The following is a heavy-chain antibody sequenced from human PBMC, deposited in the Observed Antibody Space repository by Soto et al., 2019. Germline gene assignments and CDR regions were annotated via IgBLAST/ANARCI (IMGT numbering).Heavy chain of an antibody. CDR1: GGSISGYY. J-gene: IGHJ6*02. CDR2: IYTSGST. D-gene: IGHD3-10*01. Sequence: SETLSLTCTVSGGSISGYYWSWIRQPAGKGLEWIGRIYTSGSTNYNPSLKSRATMSVDTSKNQFSLKLSSVTAADTAVYYCARGYYYGSGSYYLDYYYYGMDVWGQGTTVTVSS. V-gene: IGHV4-4*07. CDR3: ARGYYYGSGSYYLDYYYYGMDV.